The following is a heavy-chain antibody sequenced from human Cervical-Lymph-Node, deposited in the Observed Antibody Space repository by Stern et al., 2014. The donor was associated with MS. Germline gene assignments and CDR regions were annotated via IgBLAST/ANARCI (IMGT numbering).Heavy chain of an antibody. CDR2: ISAYNGNT. CDR3: AREVRQWLVRASYGMDV. Sequence: VQLVESGAEVKKPWASVKVSCKASGYTFTSYGISWVRQAPGQGLEWKGWISAYNGNTNYAQKLQGRVTMTTDTSTSTAYMELRSLRSDDTAVYYCAREVRQWLVRASYGMDVWGQGTTVTVSS. CDR1: GYTFTSYG. J-gene: IGHJ6*02. V-gene: IGHV1-18*01. D-gene: IGHD6-19*01.